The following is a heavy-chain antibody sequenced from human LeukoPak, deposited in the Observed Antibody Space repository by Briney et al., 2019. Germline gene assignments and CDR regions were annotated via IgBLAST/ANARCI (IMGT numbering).Heavy chain of an antibody. D-gene: IGHD1/OR15-1a*01. CDR2: ISSSSSYI. Sequence: GGSLRLSCAASGFTFSSYSMNWVRHAPGKGLEWVSSISSSSSYIYYADSVKGRFTISRDNAKNSLYLQMNSLRTEDTAVYYCGRIAINANNGMDVWGQGTTVTVSS. J-gene: IGHJ6*02. V-gene: IGHV3-21*04. CDR3: GRIAINANNGMDV. CDR1: GFTFSSYS.